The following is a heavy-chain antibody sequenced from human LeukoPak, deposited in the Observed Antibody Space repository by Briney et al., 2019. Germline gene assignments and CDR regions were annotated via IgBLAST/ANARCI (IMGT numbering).Heavy chain of an antibody. CDR3: ARRSYSSGFYYFDY. Sequence: PSETLSLTCTVSGGSITSYYWSWIRQSPGKGLEWIGYIYYSRSTNYNPSLKSRVTISVDTSKNQFSLKLSSVTAADTAVYYCARRSYSSGFYYFDYWGQGTLVTVSS. CDR1: GGSITSYY. D-gene: IGHD6-25*01. V-gene: IGHV4-59*08. J-gene: IGHJ4*02. CDR2: IYYSRST.